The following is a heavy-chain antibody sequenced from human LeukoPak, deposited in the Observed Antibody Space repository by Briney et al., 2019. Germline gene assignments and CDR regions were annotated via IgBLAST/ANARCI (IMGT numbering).Heavy chain of an antibody. Sequence: SGGPLRLSCAASGFTFNSYAMNWVREAPGKGLECVSPICGSGGSTYYADSVTGRFTISRDNSKNSLYLQMNSLRAEDTAVYYCAKDGDYGDYWHYNYMDVWGKGTTVTISS. J-gene: IGHJ6*03. V-gene: IGHV3-23*01. CDR2: ICGSGGST. CDR3: AKDGDYGDYWHYNYMDV. D-gene: IGHD4-17*01. CDR1: GFTFNSYA.